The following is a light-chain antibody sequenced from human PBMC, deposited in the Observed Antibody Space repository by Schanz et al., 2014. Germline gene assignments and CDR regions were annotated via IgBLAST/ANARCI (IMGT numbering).Light chain of an antibody. V-gene: IGLV2-11*01. CDR3: CSYAGSSTLGV. Sequence: QSALTQPRSVSGSPGQSVTISCTGTSSDVGGYNYVSWYQQHPGKAPQLMIHDVTKRPSGVPDRFSGSKSGNTASLTISGLQAEDEADYYCCSYAGSSTLGVFGGGTKLTVL. CDR2: DVT. CDR1: SSDVGGYNY. J-gene: IGLJ3*02.